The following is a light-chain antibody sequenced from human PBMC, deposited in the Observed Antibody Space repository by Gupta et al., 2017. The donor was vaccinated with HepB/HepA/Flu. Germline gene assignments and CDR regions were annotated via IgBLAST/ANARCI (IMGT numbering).Light chain of an antibody. V-gene: IGLV4-69*01. CDR3: QTWGTGGRHVL. CDR2: INSDGNH. J-gene: IGLJ2*01. CDR1: SGNRDFD. Sequence: QLASTESPFGFVSLGPAVKITGTLSSGNRDFDIGWNQQQPERGPRYVMKINSDGNHNKGDGIPGRFSGSSSGADRSLTITSLQSEEEADYYCQTWGTGGRHVLFGAGTKLTVL.